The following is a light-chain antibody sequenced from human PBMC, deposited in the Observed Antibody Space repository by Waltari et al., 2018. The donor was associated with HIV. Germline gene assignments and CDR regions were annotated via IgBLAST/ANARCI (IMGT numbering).Light chain of an antibody. CDR1: SSNIGAGFD. CDR3: QSYDTSLSGPV. J-gene: IGLJ2*01. Sequence: QSVLTQPPSVSGAPGQRVTISCTGSSSNIGAGFDVHWYQQLPGTAPKLLLYGNNNRPSGVPDRFSGSQSGTSASLAITGLQAEDDADYYCQSYDTSLSGPVFGGGTKLTVL. V-gene: IGLV1-40*01. CDR2: GNN.